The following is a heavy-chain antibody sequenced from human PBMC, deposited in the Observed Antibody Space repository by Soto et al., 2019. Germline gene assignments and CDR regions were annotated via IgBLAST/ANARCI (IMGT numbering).Heavy chain of an antibody. CDR2: VFFSGST. CDR1: GASVGSGSFY. CDR3: ARVSTYYFDSSGSYTSDY. J-gene: IGHJ4*02. V-gene: IGHV4-61*01. Sequence: SETLSLTCTVSGASVGSGSFYWSWVRQPPGKGLEWIGYVFFSGSTNYNPSLKSRVTISIDTSKNQFSLKLISVTAADTAVYYCARVSTYYFDSSGSYTSDYWGQGTLVTVSS. D-gene: IGHD3-22*01.